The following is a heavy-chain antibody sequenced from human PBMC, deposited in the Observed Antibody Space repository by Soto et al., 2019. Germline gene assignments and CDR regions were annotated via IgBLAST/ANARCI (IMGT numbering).Heavy chain of an antibody. CDR2: IYYNGDT. CDR3: ARVVAATSHYFYY. V-gene: IGHV4-59*01. J-gene: IGHJ4*02. Sequence: PSETLSLTCTVSGGSISSYYWSWIRQPPGKGLEWIGYIYYNGDTYYNPSLMSRVTISVDTSQNQFSLKLSSVTAADTAVYYCARVVAATSHYFYYWGQGALVTVSS. CDR1: GGSISSYY. D-gene: IGHD2-15*01.